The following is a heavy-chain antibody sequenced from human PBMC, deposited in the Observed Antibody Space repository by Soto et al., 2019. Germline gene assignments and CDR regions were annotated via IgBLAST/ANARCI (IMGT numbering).Heavy chain of an antibody. D-gene: IGHD1-26*01. CDR2: IKNNDNGATV. CDR1: GFSLSKAF. CDR3: ATEGGYSGSNYFGAY. J-gene: IGHJ4*02. Sequence: QLVESGGGLVEPGGSLRLSCAASGFSLSKAFMAWVRQAPGKGLEWVGRIKNNDNGATVEYGTSVKGRFTISRDDATNTLYLQMNSLRTEDTSLYYCATEGGYSGSNYFGAYWGQGILVTASS. V-gene: IGHV3-15*05.